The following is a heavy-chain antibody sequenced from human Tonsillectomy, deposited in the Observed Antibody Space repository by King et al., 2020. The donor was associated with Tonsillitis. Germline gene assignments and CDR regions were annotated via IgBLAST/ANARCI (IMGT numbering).Heavy chain of an antibody. Sequence: QLQESGPGLVKPSETLSLTCTVSGGSISSSSYYWGWIRQPPGKGLEWIGSIYYSGSTYYNPSLKSRVTISVDTSKNQFSLKLSSVTAADTAVYYCARQDSGSGWYRDPEYFPYWGQGTLVTVSS. V-gene: IGHV4-39*01. J-gene: IGHJ1*01. CDR1: GGSISSSSYY. CDR3: ARQDSGSGWYRDPEYFPY. D-gene: IGHD6-19*01. CDR2: IYYSGST.